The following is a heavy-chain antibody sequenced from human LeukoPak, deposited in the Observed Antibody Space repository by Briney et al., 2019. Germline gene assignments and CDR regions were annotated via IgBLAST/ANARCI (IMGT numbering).Heavy chain of an antibody. D-gene: IGHD3-3*01. CDR2: IYSGGST. Sequence: GESLRLSCAASGFTVSSNYRSWVRQAPGEWLEWVSVIYSGGSTYYADSVKGRFTISRDNSKNTLYLQMNSLRAEDTAVYYCARLGRVFWRGYLYDAFDIWGQGTMVTVSS. V-gene: IGHV3-53*01. CDR3: ARLGRVFWRGYLYDAFDI. J-gene: IGHJ3*02. CDR1: GFTVSSNY.